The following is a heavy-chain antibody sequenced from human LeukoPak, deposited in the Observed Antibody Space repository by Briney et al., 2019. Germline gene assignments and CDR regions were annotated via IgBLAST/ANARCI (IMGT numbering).Heavy chain of an antibody. D-gene: IGHD2-2*01. J-gene: IGHJ4*02. CDR1: GYTFTSYG. CDR3: ARHGQDLGYCSSTSCYHYFDY. CDR2: ISAYNGNT. V-gene: IGHV1-18*01. Sequence: ASVKVSCKASGYTFTSYGISWVRQAPGQGLEWMGWISAYNGNTNYAQKLQGRVTVTTDTSTSTAYMELRSLRSDDTAVYYCARHGQDLGYCSSTSCYHYFDYWGQGTLVTVSS.